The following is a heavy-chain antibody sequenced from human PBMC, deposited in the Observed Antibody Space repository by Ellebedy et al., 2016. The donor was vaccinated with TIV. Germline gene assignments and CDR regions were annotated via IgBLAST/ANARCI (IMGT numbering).Heavy chain of an antibody. CDR3: ARYMGDIITGTKYSYGMDV. CDR1: GGSISSYY. Sequence: SETLSLXXTVSGGSISSYYWSWIRQPPGKGLEWIGYIYYSGSTNYNPSLKSRVTISVDTSKNQFSLKLSSVTAADTAVYYCARYMGDIITGTKYSYGMDVWGQGTTVTVSS. D-gene: IGHD1-20*01. V-gene: IGHV4-59*01. J-gene: IGHJ6*02. CDR2: IYYSGST.